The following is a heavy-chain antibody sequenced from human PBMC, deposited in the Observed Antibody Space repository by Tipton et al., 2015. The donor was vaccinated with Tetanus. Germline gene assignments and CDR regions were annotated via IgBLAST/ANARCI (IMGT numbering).Heavy chain of an antibody. CDR3: ARVRSWPSGHFDV. CDR1: GFTFSSYW. CDR2: INSDGSST. V-gene: IGHV3-74*01. Sequence: SLRLSCAASGFTFSSYWMHWVRQAPGKGLVWVSRINSDGSSTSYADSVKGRVTMSRDNPNNMLYLQMNSLRAEDTAVYYCARVRSWPSGHFDVWGRGTLVSVSS. D-gene: IGHD6-13*01. J-gene: IGHJ2*01.